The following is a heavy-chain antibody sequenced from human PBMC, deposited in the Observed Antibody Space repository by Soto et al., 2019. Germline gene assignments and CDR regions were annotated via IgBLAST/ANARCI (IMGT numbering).Heavy chain of an antibody. Sequence: QVQLVESGGGVVQPGRSLRLSCAASGFTFSSYAMHWVRQAPGKGLEWVAVISYDGSNKYYADSVKGRFTISRDNSKNTLYLQMNSLRAEDTAVYYCARDKAIAARRYYYGMDVW. V-gene: IGHV3-30-3*01. CDR2: ISYDGSNK. J-gene: IGHJ6*01. CDR3: ARDKAIAARRYYYGMDV. CDR1: GFTFSSYA. D-gene: IGHD6-6*01.